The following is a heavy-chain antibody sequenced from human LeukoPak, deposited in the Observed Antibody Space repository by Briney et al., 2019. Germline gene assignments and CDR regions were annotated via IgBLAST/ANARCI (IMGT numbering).Heavy chain of an antibody. CDR2: INHSGST. Sequence: PSETLSLTCAVYGGSFSGYYWSWIRQPPGKGLEWIGEINHSGSTNYNPSLKSRVTISVDTSKNQFSLKLSSVTAADTAVYYCARGTGLLKRFDPWGQGTLVTVSS. CDR1: GGSFSGYY. J-gene: IGHJ5*02. V-gene: IGHV4-34*01. CDR3: ARGTGLLKRFDP. D-gene: IGHD1-14*01.